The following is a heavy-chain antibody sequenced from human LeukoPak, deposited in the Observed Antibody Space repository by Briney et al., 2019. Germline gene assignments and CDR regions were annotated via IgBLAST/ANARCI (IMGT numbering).Heavy chain of an antibody. D-gene: IGHD5-18*01. CDR3: AKDARGYTQPIDY. CDR1: GFSFSSYA. V-gene: IGHV3-23*01. CDR2: ISGSGSST. Sequence: HPWGSLRLSCAASGFSFSSYAMSWVRQAPGKGLEWVSAISGSGSSTYYADSVKGRFTISRDNSKDTLYLQMNSLRAEDMAVYYCAKDARGYTQPIDYWGQGTLVTVSS. J-gene: IGHJ4*02.